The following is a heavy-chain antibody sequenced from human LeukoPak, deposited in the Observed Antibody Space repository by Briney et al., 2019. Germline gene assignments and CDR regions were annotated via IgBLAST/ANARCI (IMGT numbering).Heavy chain of an antibody. J-gene: IGHJ4*02. V-gene: IGHV4-59*08. Sequence: SETLSLTCTVSGGSISSYYWSWIRQPPGKGLEWIGYIYYSGSTNYNPSLKSRVTISVDTSKNQFSLKLSSVTAADTAVYYCARQGAGVPFDYWGRGTLVTVSS. CDR3: ARQGAGVPFDY. CDR2: IYYSGST. D-gene: IGHD3-10*01. CDR1: GGSISSYY.